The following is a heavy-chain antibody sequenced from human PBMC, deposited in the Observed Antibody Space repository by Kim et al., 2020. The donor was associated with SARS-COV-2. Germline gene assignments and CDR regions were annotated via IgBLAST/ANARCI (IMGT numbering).Heavy chain of an antibody. J-gene: IGHJ6*03. V-gene: IGHV3-23*01. CDR3: AKSARDYYYYMDV. Sequence: NSADSVEGRFTISRDKSKSTLFLQMNSLRPEDTAVYYCAKSARDYYYYMDVWGKGTTVTVSS.